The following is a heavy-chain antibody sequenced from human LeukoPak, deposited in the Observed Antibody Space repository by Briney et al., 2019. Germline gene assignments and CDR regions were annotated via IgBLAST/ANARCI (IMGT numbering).Heavy chain of an antibody. J-gene: IGHJ4*02. CDR3: AREPNYQYYFHY. CDR1: GYTFTGYY. CDR2: INPNSGGT. D-gene: IGHD1-7*01. Sequence: ASVKVSCKASGYTFTGYYMHWVRQAPGQGLEWMGWINPNSGGTNYALKFQGRVTMTTDTSTSTAYMELRSLRSDDTAVYYCAREPNYQYYFHYWGQGTLVTVSS. V-gene: IGHV1-2*02.